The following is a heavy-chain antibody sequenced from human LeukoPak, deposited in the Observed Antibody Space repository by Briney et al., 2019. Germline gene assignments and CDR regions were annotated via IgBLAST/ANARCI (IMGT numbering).Heavy chain of an antibody. V-gene: IGHV4-59*01. J-gene: IGHJ4*02. CDR2: IHYSGST. Sequence: SETLSLTCTVSSGSFSSYYWSWIRQPPGKGLEWIGYIHYSGSTNYNPSLKSRVTISVDSSKNQFSLKLSSVTAADTAVYYCARDQDSSSYFDYWGQGTLATVSS. CDR3: ARDQDSSSYFDY. D-gene: IGHD3-22*01. CDR1: SGSFSSYY.